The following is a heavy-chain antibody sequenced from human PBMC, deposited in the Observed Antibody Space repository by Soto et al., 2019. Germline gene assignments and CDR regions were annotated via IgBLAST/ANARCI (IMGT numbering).Heavy chain of an antibody. Sequence: ASVKVSCKFSGYTLTELSMHWVRQAPGKGLEWMGGFDPEDGETIYAQKFQGRVTMTEDTSTDTAYMELSSLRSEDTAVYYCATSTVNYWYFDPWGRGTLVTVSS. D-gene: IGHD4-17*01. CDR1: GYTLTELS. CDR3: ATSTVNYWYFDP. J-gene: IGHJ2*01. V-gene: IGHV1-24*01. CDR2: FDPEDGET.